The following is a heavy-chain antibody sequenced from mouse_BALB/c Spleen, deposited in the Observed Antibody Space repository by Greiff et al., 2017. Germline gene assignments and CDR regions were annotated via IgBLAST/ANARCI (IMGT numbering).Heavy chain of an antibody. J-gene: IGHJ3*01. V-gene: IGHV3-2*02. Sequence: EVKLMESGPGLVKPSQSLSLTCTVTGYSITSDYAWNWIRQFPGNKLEWMGYISYSGSTSYNPSLKSRISITRDTSKNQFFLQLNSVTTEDTATYYCARGYDGYSNWGQGTLVTVSA. CDR2: ISYSGST. CDR3: ARGYDGYSN. CDR1: GYSITSDYA. D-gene: IGHD2-3*01.